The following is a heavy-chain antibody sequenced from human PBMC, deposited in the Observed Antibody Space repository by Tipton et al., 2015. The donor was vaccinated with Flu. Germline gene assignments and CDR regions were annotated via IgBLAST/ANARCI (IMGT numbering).Heavy chain of an antibody. J-gene: IGHJ4*02. V-gene: IGHV3-74*01. CDR1: GFSFSNLW. D-gene: IGHD3-22*01. CDR2: IKSDGISA. Sequence: SLRLPCVASGFSFSNLWMHWVRQAPGKGLVWVSRIKSDGISATYADSVKGRFTISRDNAKNTVYLQMNSLRADDTAVYYCATGVAYYYDRWGQGTLVTVSS. CDR3: ATGVAYYYDR.